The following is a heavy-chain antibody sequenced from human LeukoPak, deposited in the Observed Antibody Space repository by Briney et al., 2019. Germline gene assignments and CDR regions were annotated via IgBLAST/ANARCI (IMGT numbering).Heavy chain of an antibody. J-gene: IGHJ4*02. Sequence: GGSLRLSCAASGFTFSSYGMHWVRQAPGKGLEWVSAISGSGGSTYYADSVKGRFTISRDNSKNTLYLQMNSLRAEDTAVYYCAKEYYDFWSGYLTDYWGQGTLVTVSS. CDR1: GFTFSSYG. CDR3: AKEYYDFWSGYLTDY. D-gene: IGHD3-3*01. V-gene: IGHV3-23*01. CDR2: ISGSGGST.